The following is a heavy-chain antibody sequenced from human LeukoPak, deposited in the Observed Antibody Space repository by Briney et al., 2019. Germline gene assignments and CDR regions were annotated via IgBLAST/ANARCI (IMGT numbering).Heavy chain of an antibody. CDR3: ARALGDYDLYFDL. D-gene: IGHD4-17*01. CDR1: GFTFSSYS. CDR2: ISSSSSYI. J-gene: IGHJ2*01. V-gene: IGHV3-21*01. Sequence: SGRSLRLSCAASGFTFSSYSMNSVRQAPGKGLERVSSISSSSSYIYYADSVKGRFTISSDNATNLLYLQMNSLRAEDRAVYYCARALGDYDLYFDLWGRGTLVTVSS.